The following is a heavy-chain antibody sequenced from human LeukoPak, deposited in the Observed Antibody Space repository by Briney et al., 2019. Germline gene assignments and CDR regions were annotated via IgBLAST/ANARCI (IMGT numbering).Heavy chain of an antibody. D-gene: IGHD2-21*02. CDR1: GGSISSYY. CDR2: IYYSGST. J-gene: IGHJ4*02. Sequence: SETLSLTCTVSGGSISSYYWSWIRQPPGKGLEWIGYIYYSGSTNYNPSLKSRVTISVDTSKNQFSLKLSSVTAADTAVYYCARGSRRPYCGGDCLSSVDYWGQGTLVIVSS. V-gene: IGHV4-59*01. CDR3: ARGSRRPYCGGDCLSSVDY.